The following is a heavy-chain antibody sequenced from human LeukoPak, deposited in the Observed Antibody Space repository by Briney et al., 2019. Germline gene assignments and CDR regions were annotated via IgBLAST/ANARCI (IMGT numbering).Heavy chain of an antibody. CDR2: ISAYNGNT. Sequence: ASVKVSCKASGYTFTSYGSSWVRQAPGQGREGMAWISAYNGNTNYAQKLQGRVTMTTDTSTSTAYMELRSLRSDDTAVYYCARVAIWHYYFDYWGQGTLVTASS. CDR1: GYTFTSYG. J-gene: IGHJ4*02. V-gene: IGHV1-18*01. D-gene: IGHD3-9*01. CDR3: ARVAIWHYYFDY.